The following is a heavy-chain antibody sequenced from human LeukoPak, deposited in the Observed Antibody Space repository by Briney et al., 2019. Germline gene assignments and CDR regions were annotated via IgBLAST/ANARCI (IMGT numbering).Heavy chain of an antibody. CDR2: INHSGST. D-gene: IGHD3-10*01. CDR1: GGSFSGYY. J-gene: IGHJ6*03. V-gene: IGHV4-34*01. CDR3: ARAHGSGSYYRYYYYYMDV. Sequence: SETLSLTCAVYGGSFSGYYWSWIRQPPGKGLEWIGEINHSGSTNYNPSLKSRVTILVDTSKNQFSLKLSSVTAADTAVYYCARAHGSGSYYRYYYYYMDVWGKGTTVTVSS.